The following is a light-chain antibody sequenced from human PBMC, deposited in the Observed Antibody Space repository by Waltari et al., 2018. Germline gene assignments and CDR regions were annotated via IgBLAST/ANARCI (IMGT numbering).Light chain of an antibody. Sequence: VLTQSPGTLSLSPGARATLSCRASQSLTKRYLAWYQQKPGQAPRLLIYGASSRAARIPDRFSGSGSGTDFTLTISRLEPEDFAVYYCQQYGSSVLYTFGQGTKLEIK. CDR2: GAS. V-gene: IGKV3-20*01. J-gene: IGKJ2*01. CDR3: QQYGSSVLYT. CDR1: QSLTKRY.